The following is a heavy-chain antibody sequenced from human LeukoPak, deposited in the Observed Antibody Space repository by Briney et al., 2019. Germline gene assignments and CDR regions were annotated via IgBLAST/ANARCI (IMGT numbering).Heavy chain of an antibody. J-gene: IGHJ4*02. CDR1: RNTLTDLF. CDR2: FDPEGSET. D-gene: IGHD3-10*01. CDR3: ARVPAYYYDSGSYSSPPDF. V-gene: IGHV1-24*01. Sequence: ASVKVSCKVSRNTLTDLFIHWVRRAPGKGLEWMGGFDPEGSETIYAFRFQGRVTMTTDTSTSTAYMELRSLRSDDTAVYYCARVPAYYYDSGSYSSPPDFWGQGTLVTVSS.